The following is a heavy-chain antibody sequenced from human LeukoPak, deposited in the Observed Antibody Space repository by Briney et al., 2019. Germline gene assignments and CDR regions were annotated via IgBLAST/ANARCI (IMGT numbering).Heavy chain of an antibody. J-gene: IGHJ4*02. CDR1: GFTFSSYW. Sequence: PGGSLRLSCAASGFTFSSYWMSWVRQAPGKGLEWVANIKQDGSEKYYVDSVKGRFTISRYNAKNSRYLQMNSLRAEDTAVYYCPRASPNTVTPLPYFDYWGQGTLVTVSS. CDR2: IKQDGSEK. CDR3: PRASPNTVTPLPYFDY. D-gene: IGHD4-17*01. V-gene: IGHV3-7*01.